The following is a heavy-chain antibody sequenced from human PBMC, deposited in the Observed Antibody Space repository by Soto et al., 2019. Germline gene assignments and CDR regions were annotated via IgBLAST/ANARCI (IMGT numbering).Heavy chain of an antibody. CDR2: IRSNGGRK. D-gene: IGHD1-1*01. CDR1: GFTFGNFA. Sequence: GGSLRLSCAASGFTFGNFAIHWVRQAPGKGLEWVSDIRSNGGRKYYADSVKGRFTISRDNSKNTLYLQMNSLRAEDTAVYYCAKDSRYNYPHDAFDIWGQGTMVTVSS. CDR3: AKDSRYNYPHDAFDI. V-gene: IGHV3-23*01. J-gene: IGHJ3*02.